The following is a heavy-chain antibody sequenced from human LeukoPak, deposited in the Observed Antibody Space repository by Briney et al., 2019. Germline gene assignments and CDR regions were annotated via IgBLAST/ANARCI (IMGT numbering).Heavy chain of an antibody. CDR2: IHHSGGT. J-gene: IGHJ3*02. CDR1: GYSLTTGYY. CDR3: SRSYIPRGAFDI. V-gene: IGHV4-38-2*02. D-gene: IGHD2-21*01. Sequence: MASETLSLXCSVSGYSLTTGYYWGWIRQPPGQGLEWIGSIHHSGGTYYNSSLMSRVTISVDTSKNQFSLKLTSVTAADTAIYYCSRSYIPRGAFDIWGQGTVVTVSS.